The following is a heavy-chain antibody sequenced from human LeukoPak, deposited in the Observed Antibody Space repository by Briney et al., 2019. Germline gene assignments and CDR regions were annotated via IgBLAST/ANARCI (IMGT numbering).Heavy chain of an antibody. V-gene: IGHV1-18*04. CDR2: ISAYNGNT. J-gene: IGHJ3*02. Sequence: ASVKVSCKASGYTFTSYGISWVRQAPGQGLEWMGWISAYNGNTNYAQKLQGRVTMTTDTSTSTAYMELRSLRSDDTAVYYCARDWERLGVVVAPTLDAFDIWGQGTMVTVSS. CDR3: ARDWERLGVVVAPTLDAFDI. D-gene: IGHD2-15*01. CDR1: GYTFTSYG.